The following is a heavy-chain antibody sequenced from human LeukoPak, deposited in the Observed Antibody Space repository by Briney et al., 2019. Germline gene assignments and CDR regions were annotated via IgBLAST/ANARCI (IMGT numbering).Heavy chain of an antibody. CDR2: ISAYNGNT. CDR3: ARDVGIGVLNAFDI. CDR1: GYTFTSYG. D-gene: IGHD3-16*01. Sequence: RASVKVSCKASGYTFTSYGISWVRQAPGQGLEWMGWISAYNGNTNYAQKLQGRVTMTTDTSTSTAYMELRSLRSDDTAVFYCARDVGIGVLNAFDIWGQGTMVTVSS. V-gene: IGHV1-18*01. J-gene: IGHJ3*02.